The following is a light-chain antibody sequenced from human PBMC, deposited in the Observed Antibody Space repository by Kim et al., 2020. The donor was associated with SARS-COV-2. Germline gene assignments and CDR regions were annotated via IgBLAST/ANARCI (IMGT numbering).Light chain of an antibody. CDR2: RNN. J-gene: IGLJ3*02. CDR3: SAWASSLSAWV. Sequence: QTATLACPGDNNNVGNKGAVWLQQHQGHPPKLLSYRNNNRPSGISERFSASRSGNTASLTITGLQPEDEADYYCSAWASSLSAWVFGGGTQLTVL. CDR1: NNNVGNKG. V-gene: IGLV10-54*04.